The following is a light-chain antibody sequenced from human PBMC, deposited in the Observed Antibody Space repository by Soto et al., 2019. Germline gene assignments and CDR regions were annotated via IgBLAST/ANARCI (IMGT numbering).Light chain of an antibody. J-gene: IGKJ1*01. CDR1: QSVSSNY. CDR2: GAS. Sequence: EVMLTQSPGTLSLSPGERATLSCRASQSVSSNYLAWYQQKSGQAPRPLLYGASNRATGIPARFSGSGSGTDFTLTLRRVEPEDFAGYCCQQYDTSARTFGQGTKVEF. CDR3: QQYDTSART. V-gene: IGKV3-20*01.